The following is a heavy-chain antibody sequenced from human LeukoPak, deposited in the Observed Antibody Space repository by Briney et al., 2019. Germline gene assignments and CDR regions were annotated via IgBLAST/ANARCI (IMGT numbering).Heavy chain of an antibody. CDR2: IRSKRDGGTT. J-gene: IGHJ3*01. CDR1: GFTFSNTW. CDR3: ARDWYYAFDF. Sequence: GGSLRLSCLASGFTFSNTWMNWVRQAPGKGLEWVARIRSKRDGGTTDYAAPVKGRFTISRDDSKNTMYLQMNSLKAEDTAVYYCARDWYYAFDFWGQGTTVTVSP. V-gene: IGHV3-15*07. D-gene: IGHD2-21*02.